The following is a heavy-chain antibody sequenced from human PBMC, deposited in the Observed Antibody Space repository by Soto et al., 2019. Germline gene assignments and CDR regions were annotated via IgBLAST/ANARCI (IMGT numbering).Heavy chain of an antibody. CDR1: GYTFTGYY. Sequence: QVQLVQSGAEVKKPGASVKVSCRASGYTFTGYYLHWVRQAPGQGLEWMGWINPNSGGTNYAQKFQDWVTMTRDTSISTAYLELRRLTSDDTAVYYCARGDGSGSWYFDLWGRGTLVTVSS. CDR3: ARGDGSGSWYFDL. CDR2: INPNSGGT. V-gene: IGHV1-2*04. J-gene: IGHJ2*01. D-gene: IGHD1-26*01.